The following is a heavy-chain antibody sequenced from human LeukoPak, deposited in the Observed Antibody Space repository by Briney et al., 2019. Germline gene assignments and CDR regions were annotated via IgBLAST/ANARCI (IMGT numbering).Heavy chain of an antibody. CDR3: ARLAVVEDPATRSNDFDY. CDR1: GFSISSGYF. V-gene: IGHV4-38-2*01. J-gene: IGHJ4*02. D-gene: IGHD2-2*01. CDR2: ILHRGAT. Sequence: ASETLSLPCALSGFSISSGYFWALVRRPPGEGPDWIGIILHRGATYYRPSPKSRSTMSVDKSKNPFLLELNSVPAANPALYYCARLAVVEDPATRSNDFDYWGQGTLVSVSS.